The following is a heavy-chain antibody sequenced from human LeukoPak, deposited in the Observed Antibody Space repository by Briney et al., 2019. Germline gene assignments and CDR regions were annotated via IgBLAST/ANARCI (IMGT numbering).Heavy chain of an antibody. V-gene: IGHV1-69*06. CDR2: IIPIFGTA. CDR3: ARLIQREYYYDSSEIPFFDI. CDR1: GGTFSSYA. J-gene: IGHJ3*02. D-gene: IGHD3-22*01. Sequence: GASVKVSCKASGGTFSSYAISWVRQAPGQGLEWMGGIIPIFGTANYAQKFQGRVTITADKSTSTAYMELSSLRSEDTAVYYCARLIQREYYYDSSEIPFFDIWGQGTMVTVSS.